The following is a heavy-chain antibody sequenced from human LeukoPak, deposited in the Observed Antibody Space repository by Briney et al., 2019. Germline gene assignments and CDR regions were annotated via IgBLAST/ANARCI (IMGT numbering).Heavy chain of an antibody. CDR2: ISGSGGST. J-gene: IGHJ6*03. CDR1: GFTFSSYA. D-gene: IGHD6-19*01. Sequence: GGSLRLSCAASGFTFSSYAMSWVRQAPGKGLEWVSAISGSGGSTYYADSVKGRFTISRDNSKSTLYLQMNSLRAEDTAVYYCAKVAYSSGWPNYMDVWGKGTTVTVSS. CDR3: AKVAYSSGWPNYMDV. V-gene: IGHV3-23*01.